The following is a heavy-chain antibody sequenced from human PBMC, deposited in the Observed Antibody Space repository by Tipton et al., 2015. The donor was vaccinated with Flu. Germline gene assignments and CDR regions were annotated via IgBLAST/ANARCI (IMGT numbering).Heavy chain of an antibody. CDR1: GFTITRYG. D-gene: IGHD5-12*01. CDR2: IRGGTT. CDR3: AIVIPELVACLDN. Sequence: SLRLSCAASGFTITRYGMTWVRQAPGKGLEWVSAIRGGTTYFADSVKGRFTISRDISKNTLYLQMNSLRAEDTAVYYCAIVIPELVACLDNWGQGTLAPVSS. J-gene: IGHJ4*02. V-gene: IGHV3-23*01.